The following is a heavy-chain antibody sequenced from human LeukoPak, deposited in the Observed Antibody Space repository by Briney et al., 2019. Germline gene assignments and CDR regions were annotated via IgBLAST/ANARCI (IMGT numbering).Heavy chain of an antibody. CDR2: IYHSANRYYSDSI. V-gene: IGHV4-59*01. Sequence: PSETLSLTCTVSGGSISSYYWSWIRQPPGKGPEWIGYIYHSANRYYSDSIKYNPSLKSRVFISVDTSKNQFSLRLHSVSAADTAVYYCARAQQISHNFDYWGQGTLVTVSS. CDR3: ARAQQISHNFDY. J-gene: IGHJ4*02. D-gene: IGHD6-13*01. CDR1: GGSISSYY.